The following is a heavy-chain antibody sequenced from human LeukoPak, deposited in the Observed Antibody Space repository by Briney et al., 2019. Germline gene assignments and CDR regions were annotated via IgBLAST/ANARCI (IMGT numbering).Heavy chain of an antibody. CDR3: ARVDRYCSGGSCYGGLFDY. D-gene: IGHD2-15*01. Sequence: GGSLRLSCAASGFTFSSYAMHWVRQAPGKGLEWVAVISYDGSNKYYADSVKGRFTISRDNSKNTLYLQMNSLRAEDTAVYYCARVDRYCSGGSCYGGLFDYWGQGTLVTVSS. CDR1: GFTFSSYA. V-gene: IGHV3-30-3*01. CDR2: ISYDGSNK. J-gene: IGHJ4*02.